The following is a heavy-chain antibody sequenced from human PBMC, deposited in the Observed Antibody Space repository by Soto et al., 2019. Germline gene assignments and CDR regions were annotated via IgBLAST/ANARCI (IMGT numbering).Heavy chain of an antibody. CDR2: ISAYNGNT. CDR3: ARAVATIPLWFPDY. J-gene: IGHJ4*02. V-gene: IGHV1-18*01. CDR1: GYTFTSYG. D-gene: IGHD5-12*01. Sequence: QVHLVQSGAEVKKLGASVKVSCKASGYTFTSYGIAWMRQAPGQGLEWMGWISAYNGNTDYAQKLHGRVTMTSDTSTGTAYMELGSLRSDDTAVYYCARAVATIPLWFPDYWGQGTLVTVSS.